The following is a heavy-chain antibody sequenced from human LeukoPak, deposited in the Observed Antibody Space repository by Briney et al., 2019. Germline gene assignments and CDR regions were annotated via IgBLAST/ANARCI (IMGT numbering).Heavy chain of an antibody. V-gene: IGHV3-33*06. D-gene: IGHD1-26*01. CDR3: AKDQVGARAIDY. J-gene: IGHJ4*02. CDR1: GFTFSSYG. CDR2: IWYDGSNK. Sequence: GGSLRLSCAASGFTFSSYGMHWVRQAPGKGLEWVAVIWYDGSNKYYADSVKGRFTISRDNSKNTLYLQMNSLRAEGTAAYYCAKDQVGARAIDYWGQGTLVTASS.